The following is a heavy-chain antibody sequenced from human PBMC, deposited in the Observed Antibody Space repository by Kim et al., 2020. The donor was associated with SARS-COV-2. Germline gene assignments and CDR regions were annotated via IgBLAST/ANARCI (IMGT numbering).Heavy chain of an antibody. Sequence: GGSLRLSCAASGFTFSSYAISWVRQAPGKGLEWVSAISGSGCSTYYTDSVKGRFTISRDNSKNTLYLQMNSLRAEDTAVYYCAKVFGSSGYYIGVDYWGQGPLVTVSS. CDR1: GFTFSSYA. CDR2: ISGSGCST. V-gene: IGHV3-23*01. D-gene: IGHD3-22*01. CDR3: AKVFGSSGYYIGVDY. J-gene: IGHJ4*02.